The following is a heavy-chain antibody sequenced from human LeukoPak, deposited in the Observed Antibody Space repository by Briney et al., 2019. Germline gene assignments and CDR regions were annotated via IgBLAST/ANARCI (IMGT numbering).Heavy chain of an antibody. V-gene: IGHV3-48*01. J-gene: IGHJ4*02. CDR1: GFTFSDHI. Sequence: GGSLRLSCAASGFTFSDHIMNWVRQLPGKRLEWVACVNGSGSTVYYADSVKGRFAISRDNGKSSLYLQMNSLRVEDTALYYCVRQFASWGQGTLVTVSS. CDR3: VRQFAS. CDR2: VNGSGSTV.